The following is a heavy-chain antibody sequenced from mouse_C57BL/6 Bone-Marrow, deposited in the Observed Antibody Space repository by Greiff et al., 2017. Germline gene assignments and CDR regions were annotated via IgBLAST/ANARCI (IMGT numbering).Heavy chain of an antibody. CDR2: IYPGDGDT. D-gene: IGHD3-3*01. CDR3: ARGWAMDY. CDR1: GYAFSSSW. V-gene: IGHV1-82*01. J-gene: IGHJ4*01. Sequence: QVQLQQSGPELVKPGASVKISCKASGYAFSSSWMNWVKQRPGKGLEWIGRIYPGDGDTNYNGKFKGKATLTADKSSSTAYMQLSSLTSEDSAVYCCARGWAMDYWGQGTSVTVSS.